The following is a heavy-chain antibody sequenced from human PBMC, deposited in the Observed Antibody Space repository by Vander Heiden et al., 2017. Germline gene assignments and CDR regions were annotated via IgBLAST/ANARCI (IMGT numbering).Heavy chain of an antibody. J-gene: IGHJ6*02. CDR1: GFTLSNYG. CDR3: ARDGRVRGIIIRPYYYYGMDV. Sequence: VQLVESGGGVVQPGRSLRLSCAASGFTLSNYGMHWVRQAAGKGLEWVAFTCNDGSRKYFANPLQDRFSISRDNSKVFLQMNSLRAEDTAVYYCARDGRVRGIIIRPYYYYGMDVWGQGTAVTVSS. CDR2: TCNDGSRK. D-gene: IGHD3-10*01. V-gene: IGHV3-33*01.